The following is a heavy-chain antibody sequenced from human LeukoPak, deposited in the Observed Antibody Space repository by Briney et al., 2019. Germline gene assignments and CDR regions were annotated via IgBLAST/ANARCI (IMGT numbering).Heavy chain of an antibody. CDR3: ARERRSSGWYRLLAFDI. CDR2: IYYSGST. D-gene: IGHD6-19*01. CDR1: GGSISSSSYS. J-gene: IGHJ3*02. V-gene: IGHV4-39*07. Sequence: SETLSLTCTVSGGSISSSSYSWGWIRQPPGKGLEWIGSIYYSGSTYYNPSLKSRVTISVDTSKNQFSLKLSSVTAADTAVYYCARERRSSGWYRLLAFDIWGQGTMVTVSS.